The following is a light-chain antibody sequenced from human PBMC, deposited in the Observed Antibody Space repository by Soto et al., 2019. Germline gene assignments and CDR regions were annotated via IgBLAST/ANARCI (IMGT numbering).Light chain of an antibody. CDR2: YND. V-gene: IGLV1-36*01. CDR1: SSNIGNNA. Sequence: QSVLTQPPSVSEAPRQRVTISCSGGSSNIGNNAVSWYQRLPGKAPKLLIYYNDLLPSGVSDRFSGSKSGTSASLAISGLQSEDEADYYCAAWDDSLNGVIFGGGTKLTVL. CDR3: AAWDDSLNGVI. J-gene: IGLJ2*01.